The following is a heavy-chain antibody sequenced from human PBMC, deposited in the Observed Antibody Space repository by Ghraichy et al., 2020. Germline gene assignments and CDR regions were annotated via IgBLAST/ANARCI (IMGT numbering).Heavy chain of an antibody. J-gene: IGHJ4*02. V-gene: IGHV2-5*02. CDR2: IYWDDDK. CDR3: AHRRLTAGSWAEPEFDY. D-gene: IGHD6-25*01. CDR1: GFSLSTSGVG. Sequence: SGPTLVKPTQTLTLTCTFSGFSLSTSGVGVGWIRQPPGKALEWLALIYWDDDKRYSPSLKSRLTITKDTSKNQVVLTMTNMDPVDTATYYCAHRRLTAGSWAEPEFDYWGQGTLVTVSS.